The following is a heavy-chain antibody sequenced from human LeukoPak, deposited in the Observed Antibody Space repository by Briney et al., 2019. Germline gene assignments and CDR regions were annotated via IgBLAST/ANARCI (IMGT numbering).Heavy chain of an antibody. J-gene: IGHJ5*02. Sequence: PGGSLRLSCAASGFTFSSYWMHRVRQAPGKGLVWVSRINSDGSSTSYADSVKGRFTISRDNAKNTLYLQMNSLRAEDTAVYYCARDQYYDFWSGPTGFDPWGQGTLVTVSS. CDR1: GFTFSSYW. V-gene: IGHV3-74*01. CDR3: ARDQYYDFWSGPTGFDP. D-gene: IGHD3-3*01. CDR2: INSDGSST.